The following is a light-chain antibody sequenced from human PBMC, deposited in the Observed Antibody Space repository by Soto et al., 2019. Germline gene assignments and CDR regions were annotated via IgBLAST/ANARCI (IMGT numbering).Light chain of an antibody. Sequence: DIQMTQSPSTLSASVGDRVTITCRASQSISSWLAWYQQKPGNAPKLLIYKASSLESGVPSRFSASGSGTDFTLTISSLQPEDYATYYCQQSYNAPFNFGPGTKVDIK. V-gene: IGKV1-5*03. CDR1: QSISSW. CDR2: KAS. J-gene: IGKJ3*01. CDR3: QQSYNAPFN.